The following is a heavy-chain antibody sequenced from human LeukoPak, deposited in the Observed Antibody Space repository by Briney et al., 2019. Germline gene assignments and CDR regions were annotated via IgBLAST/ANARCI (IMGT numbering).Heavy chain of an antibody. Sequence: PGRSLRLSCVASGFTFSSYAMHWVRQAPGKGLEWVALISYDGSNKYYADSVKGRFTISRDNSKNTLYLQMNSLRAEDTAVYYCAKARMTMVPPVYYGMDVWGQGTTVTVSS. J-gene: IGHJ6*02. V-gene: IGHV3-30-3*01. CDR1: GFTFSSYA. CDR2: ISYDGSNK. D-gene: IGHD4/OR15-4a*01. CDR3: AKARMTMVPPVYYGMDV.